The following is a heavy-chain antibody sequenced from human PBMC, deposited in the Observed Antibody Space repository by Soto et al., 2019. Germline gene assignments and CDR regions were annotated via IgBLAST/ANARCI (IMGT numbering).Heavy chain of an antibody. Sequence: QVQLVQSGAEVKKPGASVKVSCKASGYTFTSYDINWVRQATGQGLEWMGWMNPNSGNTGYAQKFQGRATMTRNTSISTAYMELSSLRSESTAVYYCATEHSSSWRFDYWGQGTLVTVSS. D-gene: IGHD6-13*01. V-gene: IGHV1-8*01. CDR1: GYTFTSYD. CDR3: ATEHSSSWRFDY. J-gene: IGHJ4*02. CDR2: MNPNSGNT.